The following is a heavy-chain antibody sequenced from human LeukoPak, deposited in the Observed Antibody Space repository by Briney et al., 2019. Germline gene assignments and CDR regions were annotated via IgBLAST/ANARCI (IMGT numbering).Heavy chain of an antibody. CDR1: GFSITNYV. CDR2: LSGSGG. J-gene: IGHJ4*02. Sequence: GGSLRLSCAASGFSITNYVMSWVRQAPGKGLEWVSGLSGSGGEDSVEGRFTISRDNSKNTVYLQVTSLRAEDTAVYYCARGRVSTEAFDYWGQGTLVTVSS. V-gene: IGHV3-23*01. CDR3: ARGRVSTEAFDY. D-gene: IGHD4-17*01.